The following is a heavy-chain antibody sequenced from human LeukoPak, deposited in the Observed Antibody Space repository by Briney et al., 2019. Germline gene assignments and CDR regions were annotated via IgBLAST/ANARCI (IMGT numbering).Heavy chain of an antibody. Sequence: GASVNVSCKASGDTFSNYALNWVRQAPGQGLEWMGRIIPILGIPNYAQEFQDRVTITADTSTSTAYMELSSLRSEDTAVYYCASGPQHSCGGGCYSDYFDYWGQGTLVTVSS. D-gene: IGHD2-21*02. J-gene: IGHJ4*02. CDR2: IIPILGIP. V-gene: IGHV1-69*04. CDR1: GDTFSNYA. CDR3: ASGPQHSCGGGCYSDYFDY.